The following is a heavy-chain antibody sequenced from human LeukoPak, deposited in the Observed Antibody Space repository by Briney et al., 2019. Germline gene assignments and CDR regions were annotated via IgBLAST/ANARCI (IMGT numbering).Heavy chain of an antibody. CDR3: ARWGRDLDAFDI. V-gene: IGHV3-66*01. Sequence: EGSLRLSCAASGLTVSSNYMSWVRQAPGKGLEWVSVIYSGGSTYYADSVKGRFTISRDNSKNTLYLQMNSLRAEDTAVYYCARWGRDLDAFDIWGQGTMVTVSS. CDR2: IYSGGST. J-gene: IGHJ3*02. CDR1: GLTVSSNY. D-gene: IGHD3-16*01.